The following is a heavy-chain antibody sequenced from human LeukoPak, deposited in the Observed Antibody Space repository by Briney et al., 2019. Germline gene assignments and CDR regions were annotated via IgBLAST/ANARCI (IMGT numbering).Heavy chain of an antibody. CDR1: GFTVSSSY. D-gene: IGHD3-9*01. V-gene: IGHV3-7*01. Sequence: TGGSLRLSCAASGFTVSSSYMSWVRQAPGKGLEWVANIKQDGSEKYYVDSVKGRFTISRDNAKNSLYLQMNSLRAEDTAVYYCARGRYFAGGYYFDYWGQGTLVTVSS. CDR3: ARGRYFAGGYYFDY. CDR2: IKQDGSEK. J-gene: IGHJ4*02.